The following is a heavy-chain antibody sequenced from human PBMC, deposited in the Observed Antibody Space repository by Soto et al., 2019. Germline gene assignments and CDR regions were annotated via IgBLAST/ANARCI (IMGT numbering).Heavy chain of an antibody. D-gene: IGHD1-26*01. CDR1: DAPTGSFY. CDR2: IYYSGST. V-gene: IGHV4-59*12. Sequence: KPLSLTRTLLDAPTGSFYSRSSLQLQDKTLQYIGYIYYSGSTNYNPSLKSRFTISADTSNNRCSLKLSSVTAADTAVYYCHARGPLPTARNGEYYYYGMDVWGQGTTVTVSS. CDR3: HARGPLPTARNGEYYYYGMDV. J-gene: IGHJ6*02.